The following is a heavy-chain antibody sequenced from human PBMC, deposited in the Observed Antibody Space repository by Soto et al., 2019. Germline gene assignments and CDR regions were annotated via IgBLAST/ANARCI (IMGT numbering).Heavy chain of an antibody. D-gene: IGHD6-19*01. CDR3: AKGGRQWLVTSDFNY. Sequence: VQLVESWGGVVQPGRSLRLSCAASGFTFSDYAMHWVRQAPGKGLEWVAVVSHDGRNTHYADSVKGRFNISRDISKNTVSLEMTSLRAVDTAVYYCAKGGRQWLVTSDFNYWGQGALVTVSS. V-gene: IGHV3-30*18. CDR1: GFTFSDYA. J-gene: IGHJ4*02. CDR2: VSHDGRNT.